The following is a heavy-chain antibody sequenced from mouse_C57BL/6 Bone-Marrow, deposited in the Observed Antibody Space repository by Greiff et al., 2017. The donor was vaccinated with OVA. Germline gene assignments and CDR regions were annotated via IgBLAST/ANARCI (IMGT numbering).Heavy chain of an antibody. CDR3: ARRGLWLRLHYFDY. CDR1: GFTFSDYG. CDR2: ISSGSSTI. Sequence: EVQLVESGGGLVKPGGSLKLSCAASGFTFSDYGMHWVRQAPEKELEWVAYISSGSSTIYYADTVKGRFTISRDNAKNTLFLQMTSLRSEDTAMYYCARRGLWLRLHYFDYWGQGTTLTVSS. V-gene: IGHV5-17*01. J-gene: IGHJ2*01. D-gene: IGHD2-2*01.